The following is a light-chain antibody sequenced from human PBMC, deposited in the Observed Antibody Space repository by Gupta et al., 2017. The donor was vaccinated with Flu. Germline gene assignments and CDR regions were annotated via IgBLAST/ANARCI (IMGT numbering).Light chain of an antibody. CDR2: GKN. CDR3: NSRDSSGNHLKV. CDR1: SLRSYY. J-gene: IGLJ3*02. V-gene: IGLV3-19*01. Sequence: VRMTGQGESLRSYYASWYQKKPGQAPVLVIYGKNNRPSGIPDRFSGSSSGNTASLTITGAEAEDEADYYCNSRDSSGNHLKVFGGGTKLTVL.